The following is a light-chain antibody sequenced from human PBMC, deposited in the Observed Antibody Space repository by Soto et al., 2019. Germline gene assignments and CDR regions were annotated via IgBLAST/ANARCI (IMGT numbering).Light chain of an antibody. CDR1: SSDVGSYNL. CDR2: EVS. Sequence: QSALTQPASVSGSPGQSITISCTGTSSDVGSYNLVSWYQQHPGKAPKLMIYEVSKRPSGVSNRFSVSKSGNTASLTISVLQAEDEADYYCCSYAGISTYWVFGGGTKLTVL. CDR3: CSYAGISTYWV. J-gene: IGLJ3*02. V-gene: IGLV2-23*02.